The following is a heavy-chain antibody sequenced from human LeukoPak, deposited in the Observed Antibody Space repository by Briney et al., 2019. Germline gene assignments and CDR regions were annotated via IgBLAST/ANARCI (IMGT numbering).Heavy chain of an antibody. D-gene: IGHD4-17*01. Sequence: GGSLRLSCAASGFTLSNYRMHWVRQAPGRGLVWVSRINSDGRSTTSTDPAKGQFTIYRTNAKNTLYLHMNSRRAEATAVYYVASGGATVIYYWGQGTLVTVSS. CDR3: ASGGATVIYY. J-gene: IGHJ4*02. V-gene: IGHV3-74*01. CDR2: INSDGRST. CDR1: GFTLSNYR.